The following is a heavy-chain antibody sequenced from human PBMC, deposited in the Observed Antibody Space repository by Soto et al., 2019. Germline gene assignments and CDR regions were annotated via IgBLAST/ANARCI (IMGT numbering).Heavy chain of an antibody. Sequence: EVQLVESGGGLVQPGGSLKLSCAASGFSFSGSAMHWVRQASGKGLEWVGRVRSKVNNYATSYAASVKGRFTISRDDYKNTAYLQMNSLTTEDTALYYCTSTWGRVATNAEATRTYDYWGQGTLVTVSS. CDR2: VRSKVNNYAT. D-gene: IGHD5-12*01. J-gene: IGHJ4*02. CDR1: GFSFSGSA. CDR3: TSTWGRVATNAEATRTYDY. V-gene: IGHV3-73*01.